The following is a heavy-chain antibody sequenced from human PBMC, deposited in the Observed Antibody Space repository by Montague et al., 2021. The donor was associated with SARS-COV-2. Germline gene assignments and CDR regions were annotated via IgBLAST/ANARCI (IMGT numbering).Heavy chain of an antibody. CDR2: ISTSGGIM. CDR3: ARNSGWSY. V-gene: IGHV3-48*03. D-gene: IGHD6-19*01. J-gene: IGHJ4*02. Sequence: SLRLSCAASGFPFSSVEMSWVRQAPGKGLEWISYISTSGGIMYYADSVQGRFTISRDNAKNSLYLQMNSLRAEDTAVYYCARNSGWSYWGQGTLVTVSS. CDR1: GFPFSSVE.